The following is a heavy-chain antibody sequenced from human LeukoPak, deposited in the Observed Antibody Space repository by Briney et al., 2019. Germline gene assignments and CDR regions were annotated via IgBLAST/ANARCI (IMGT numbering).Heavy chain of an antibody. CDR1: GFSFNSYA. Sequence: GGSLRLSCAASGFSFNSYALHWVRQAPGKGLEWVSYISSSSSTIYCADSVKGRFTISRDNAKNSLYLQMNSLRDEDTAVYYCARDHWSVVPAAPPLRYNWFDPWGQGTLVTVSS. CDR2: ISSSSSTI. V-gene: IGHV3-48*02. J-gene: IGHJ5*02. CDR3: ARDHWSVVPAAPPLRYNWFDP. D-gene: IGHD2-2*01.